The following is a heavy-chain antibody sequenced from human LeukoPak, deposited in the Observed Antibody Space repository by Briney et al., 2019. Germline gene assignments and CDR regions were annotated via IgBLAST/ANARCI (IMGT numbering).Heavy chain of an antibody. J-gene: IGHJ3*01. V-gene: IGHV3-21*03. CDR3: TPAGGHCSSISCYAFDV. CDR2: ISSSSSYI. D-gene: IGHD2-2*01. Sequence: GGSLRLSCAASGFTFSSYSMNWVRQAPGKGLEWVSSISSSSSYIYYADSVKGRFTISRDNAKNSLYLQMNSLKTEDTAVYYCTPAGGHCSSISCYAFDVWGQGTMVTVSS. CDR1: GFTFSSYS.